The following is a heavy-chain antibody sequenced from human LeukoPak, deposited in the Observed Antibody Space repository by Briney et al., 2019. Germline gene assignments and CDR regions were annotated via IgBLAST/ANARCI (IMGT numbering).Heavy chain of an antibody. D-gene: IGHD2-15*01. V-gene: IGHV3-21*04. J-gene: IGHJ6*03. CDR1: GFTFSDYS. CDR3: ARVKGVVVAATRLYYYYYYMDV. Sequence: PGGPLRLSCAASGFTFSDYSMNWVRQTPGKGLEWVSSISSSSSYIYYADSVKGRFTISIDNAKNSLYLQMNSLRAEDTAVYYCARVKGVVVAATRLYYYYYYMDVWGKGTTVTVSS. CDR2: ISSSSSYI.